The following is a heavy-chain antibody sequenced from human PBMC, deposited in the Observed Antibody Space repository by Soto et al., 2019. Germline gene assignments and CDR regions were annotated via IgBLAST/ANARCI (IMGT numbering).Heavy chain of an antibody. CDR1: GGSVSSGSYY. J-gene: IGHJ6*02. CDR3: ARNADGLRFLEIPYYYYYGMDV. D-gene: IGHD3-3*01. V-gene: IGHV4-61*01. Sequence: SETLSLTCIVSGGSVSSGSYYWSWIRQPPGKGLEWIGYIYYSGSTNYNPSLKSRVTISVDTSKNQFSLKLSSVTAADTAVYYCARNADGLRFLEIPYYYYYGMDVWGQGTKVTVSS. CDR2: IYYSGST.